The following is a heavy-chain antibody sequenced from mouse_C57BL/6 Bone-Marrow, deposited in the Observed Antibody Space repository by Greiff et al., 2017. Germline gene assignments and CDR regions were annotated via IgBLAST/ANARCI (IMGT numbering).Heavy chain of an antibody. Sequence: EVKVVESGGGLVKPGGSLKLSCAASGFTFSSYAMSWVRQTPEKRLEWVATISDGGSYTYYPDNVKGRFTISRDNAKNNLYLQMSHLKSEDTAMYYCARDDGYLDYWGKGTTLTVAS. CDR3: ARDDGYLDY. D-gene: IGHD2-3*01. J-gene: IGHJ2*01. CDR2: ISDGGSYT. V-gene: IGHV5-4*01. CDR1: GFTFSSYA.